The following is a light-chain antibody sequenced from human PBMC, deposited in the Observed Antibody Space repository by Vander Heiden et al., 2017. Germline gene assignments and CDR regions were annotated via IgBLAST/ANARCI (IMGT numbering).Light chain of an antibody. V-gene: IGKV3-20*01. J-gene: IGKJ1*01. CDR1: QSVISSY. Sequence: EIVLTKSPATLSLSPGETATLSGRASQSVISSYLAWYQQKPGQAPRLLIYGASSRATGIPGRFSSSGSGTDFTITISRLEPEDFAVYYCQQYGSSPLWTFGQGTKVEIK. CDR3: QQYGSSPLWT. CDR2: GAS.